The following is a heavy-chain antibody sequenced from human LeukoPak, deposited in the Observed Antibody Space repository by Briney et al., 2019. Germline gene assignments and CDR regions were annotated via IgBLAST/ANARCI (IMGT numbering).Heavy chain of an antibody. CDR1: GFTFSSYS. V-gene: IGHV3-21*01. CDR3: ARDYGDYGGLGY. CDR2: ISSSSSYI. Sequence: PGGSLRLSCAASGFTFSSYSMNWVRQAPGKGLEWVSSISSSSSYIYYADSVKGRFTISRDNANNPLYLQMNSLRAEDTAVYYCARDYGDYGGLGYWGQGTLVTVSS. J-gene: IGHJ4*02. D-gene: IGHD4-17*01.